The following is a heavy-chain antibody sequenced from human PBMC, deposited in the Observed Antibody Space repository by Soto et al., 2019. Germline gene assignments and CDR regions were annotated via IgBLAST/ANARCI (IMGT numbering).Heavy chain of an antibody. Sequence: QVQLVQSGAEVKKPGASVKVSCKASGYTFAGYYIHWVRQAPGQGLEWMGWINPNSGGTNYAQKFQGRVTMTRDTSISTAYMELSRLTSDDTAMYYCARDGLLAPSTGNYFDPWGQGTLVTVSS. V-gene: IGHV1-2*02. CDR1: GYTFAGYY. CDR3: ARDGLLAPSTGNYFDP. D-gene: IGHD1-26*01. CDR2: INPNSGGT. J-gene: IGHJ5*02.